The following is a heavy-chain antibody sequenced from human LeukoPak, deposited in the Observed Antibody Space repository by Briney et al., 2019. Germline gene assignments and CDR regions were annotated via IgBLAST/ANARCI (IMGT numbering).Heavy chain of an antibody. Sequence: GRSLRLSCAASGFSFSNYGMHWVRQAPGKGLEWVAVIWYDGSNKYYADSVKGRFTISRDNSKNTLYLQMNSLRAEDTAVYYCARETSSGGDAFDMWGQGTMVTVSS. D-gene: IGHD6-25*01. CDR3: ARETSSGGDAFDM. CDR1: GFSFSNYG. CDR2: IWYDGSNK. V-gene: IGHV3-33*01. J-gene: IGHJ3*02.